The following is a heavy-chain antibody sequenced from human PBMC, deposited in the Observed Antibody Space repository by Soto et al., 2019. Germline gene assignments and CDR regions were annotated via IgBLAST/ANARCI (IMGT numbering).Heavy chain of an antibody. Sequence: QVQLVESGGGVVQPGRSLRLSCAASGFTFSSYGMHWVRQAPGKGLEWVAVIWYDGSNKYYADSVKGRFTISRDNSKNTLNLQMNSLRAEDTAVYYCARDVYCSSTSCYFTFDYWGQGTLVTVSS. CDR1: GFTFSSYG. CDR3: ARDVYCSSTSCYFTFDY. J-gene: IGHJ4*02. CDR2: IWYDGSNK. V-gene: IGHV3-33*01. D-gene: IGHD2-2*01.